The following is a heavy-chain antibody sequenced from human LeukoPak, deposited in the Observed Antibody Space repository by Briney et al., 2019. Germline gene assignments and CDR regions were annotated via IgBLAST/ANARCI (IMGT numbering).Heavy chain of an antibody. CDR1: GFTFSSYS. J-gene: IGHJ6*03. CDR3: ARDALYCSSTSCPYYYYYYYMDV. V-gene: IGHV3-21*01. D-gene: IGHD2-2*01. CDR2: ISSSSSYI. Sequence: GGSLRLSCAASGFTFSSYSMNWVRQAPGKGLEWVSSISSSSSYIYYADSVKGRFTISRDNAKNSLYLQMNSLRAEDTAVYYCARDALYCSSTSCPYYYYYYYMDVWGKGTTVTVSS.